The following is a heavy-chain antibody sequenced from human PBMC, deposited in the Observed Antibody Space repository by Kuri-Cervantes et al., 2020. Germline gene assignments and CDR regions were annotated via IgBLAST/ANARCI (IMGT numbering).Heavy chain of an antibody. Sequence: ASVKVSCKASGYTFTSYAMHWVRQAPGQRLEWMGWINAGNGNTKYSQKFQGRVSMTTDTSTSTAYMELRSLRSDDTAVYYCARDHKRRPIAVAGSQMEEDYWGQGTLVTVSS. CDR2: INAGNGNT. V-gene: IGHV1-3*01. D-gene: IGHD6-19*01. CDR3: ARDHKRRPIAVAGSQMEEDY. CDR1: GYTFTSYA. J-gene: IGHJ4*02.